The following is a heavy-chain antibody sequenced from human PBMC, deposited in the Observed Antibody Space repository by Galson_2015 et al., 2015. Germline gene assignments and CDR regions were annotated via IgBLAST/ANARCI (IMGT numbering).Heavy chain of an antibody. CDR2: IKNRIKNFTT. J-gene: IGHJ6*02. V-gene: IGHV3-72*01. CDR1: GLSFSDHY. CDR3: SRCFVKLLFYYYYVVDV. Sequence: SLRLSCAVSGLSFSDHYMDWVRQAPGKGLEWVGRIKNRIKNFTTEYAASVKGRFYISRDDSQNSLYLQMNSLKTEDTAVYLCSRCFVKLLFYYYYVVDVGGQGTTVGVSS. D-gene: IGHD2-21*02.